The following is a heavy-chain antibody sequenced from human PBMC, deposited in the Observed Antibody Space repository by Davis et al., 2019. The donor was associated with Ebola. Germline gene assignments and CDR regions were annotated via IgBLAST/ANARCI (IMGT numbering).Heavy chain of an antibody. CDR3: ARRTVPAAKD. J-gene: IGHJ4*02. CDR1: GFTFSSYG. CDR2: IWHDGSNK. V-gene: IGHV3-33*08. D-gene: IGHD2-2*01. Sequence: GESLKISCAASGFTFSSYGMHWVRQAPGKGLEWVAVIWHDGSNKYYADSVKGRFTISRDNFKTTLYLQMNSLRAEDTGVYYCARRTVPAAKDWGQGTLVTVSS.